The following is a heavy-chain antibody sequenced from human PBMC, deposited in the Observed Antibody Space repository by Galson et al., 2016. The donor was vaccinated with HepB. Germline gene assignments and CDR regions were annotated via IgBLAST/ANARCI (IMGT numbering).Heavy chain of an antibody. CDR3: ATWGGYSYGTPLSDY. CDR1: EFTVSSSY. D-gene: IGHD5-18*01. CDR2: IYSGGST. J-gene: IGHJ4*02. Sequence: SLRLSCAASEFTVSSSYMSWVRQAPGKGLEWVSVIYSGGSTYYADSVKGRFTISRDKAKNTLYLQMNSLRAEDTAVYYCATWGGYSYGTPLSDYWGQGTPVTVSS. V-gene: IGHV3-53*01.